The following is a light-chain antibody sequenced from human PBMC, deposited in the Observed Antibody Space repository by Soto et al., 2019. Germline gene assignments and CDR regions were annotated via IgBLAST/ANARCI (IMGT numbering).Light chain of an antibody. J-gene: IGKJ4*01. CDR3: QQSYSLPLT. Sequence: DIPMPQSPSSLSASVGDRVTITCRASQSIGSFLNWYQHKSGKAPQLLVYTAASLQRGVPSRFSGSRSGTDFTLTISSLRPEDFATYYCQQSYSLPLTFGGGTKVDIK. CDR2: TAA. CDR1: QSIGSF. V-gene: IGKV1-39*01.